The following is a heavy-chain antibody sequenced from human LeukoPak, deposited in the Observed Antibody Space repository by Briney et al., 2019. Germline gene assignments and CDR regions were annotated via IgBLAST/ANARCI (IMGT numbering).Heavy chain of an antibody. Sequence: GGSLRLSCAASGFTFSSYWMHWVRQAPGKGLVWVSRINSDGSSTSYTDSVKGRFTISRDNAKNTLYLQMNSLRAEDTAVYYCARGVGYCSSTSCYWWFDPWGQGTLVTVSS. CDR3: ARGVGYCSSTSCYWWFDP. J-gene: IGHJ5*02. CDR2: INSDGSST. V-gene: IGHV3-74*01. D-gene: IGHD2-2*01. CDR1: GFTFSSYW.